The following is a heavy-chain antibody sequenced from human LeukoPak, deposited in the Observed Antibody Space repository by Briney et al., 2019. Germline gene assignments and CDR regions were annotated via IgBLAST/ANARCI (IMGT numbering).Heavy chain of an antibody. Sequence: GESLKTSCKGSGYTFTSYWIGWVRQMPGKGLEWMGIIYPGDSHTRYSPSFQGQVTISADKSISTAYLQWSSLKASDTAMYYCATLKGGDDTEIDYWGRGTLVTVSS. CDR3: ATLKGGDDTEIDY. V-gene: IGHV5-51*01. CDR1: GYTFTSYW. CDR2: IYPGDSHT. J-gene: IGHJ4*02. D-gene: IGHD5-12*01.